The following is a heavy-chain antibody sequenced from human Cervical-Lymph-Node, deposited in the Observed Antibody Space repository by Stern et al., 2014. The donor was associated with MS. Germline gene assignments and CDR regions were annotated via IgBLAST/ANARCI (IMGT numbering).Heavy chain of an antibody. Sequence: EVQLVESGAEVKKPGESLKISCKGSGYRFTSYWIGWVRQMPGKGLEWMGIIYPADSDTRYSPSFQGQVTTSSDKSISTAYLQWSRLKASDTAMYYCARTSGSRHAFDIWGQGTMVTVSS. D-gene: IGHD1-26*01. V-gene: IGHV5-51*03. CDR3: ARTSGSRHAFDI. CDR1: GYRFTSYW. J-gene: IGHJ3*02. CDR2: IYPADSDT.